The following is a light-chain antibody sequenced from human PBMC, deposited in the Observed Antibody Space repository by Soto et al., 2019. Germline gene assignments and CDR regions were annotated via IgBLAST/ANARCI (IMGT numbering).Light chain of an antibody. CDR3: QVWDSSSDHPWV. Sequence: SYELTQPPSVSVAPGKTARITCGGNNIGSKSVHRYQQKPGQAPVLVIYYDSDRPSGIPERFSGSNSGNTATLTISRVEAGDEADYYCQVWDSSSDHPWVFGGGTKVTVL. CDR2: YDS. V-gene: IGLV3-21*04. CDR1: NIGSKS. J-gene: IGLJ3*02.